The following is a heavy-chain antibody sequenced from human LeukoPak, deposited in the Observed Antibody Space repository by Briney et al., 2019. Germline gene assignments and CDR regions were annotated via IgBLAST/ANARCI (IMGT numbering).Heavy chain of an antibody. D-gene: IGHD3-10*01. CDR2: IYSGGST. CDR3: ARDQASPYRYYGSGSYQIKYYYYMDV. V-gene: IGHV3-66*01. J-gene: IGHJ6*03. CDR1: GFTFSNAW. Sequence: GGSLRLSCAASGFTFSNAWMSWVRQAPGKGLEWVSVIYSGGSTYYADSVKGRFTISRDNSKNTLYLQMNSLRAEDTAVYYCARDQASPYRYYGSGSYQIKYYYYMDVWGKGTTVTISS.